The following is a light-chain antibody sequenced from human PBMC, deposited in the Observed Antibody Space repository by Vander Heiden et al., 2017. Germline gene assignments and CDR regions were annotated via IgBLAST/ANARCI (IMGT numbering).Light chain of an antibody. CDR1: QGIGSD. CDR2: AAS. J-gene: IGKJ1*01. Sequence: AIQMTQSPSSLSASVGDRVIITCRASQGIGSDLGWYQQKPGKAPKVLIYAASSLQSGVPSRFSGSGSGTDFTLTISSLQPEDFATYFCLQDYNYTWTFRQGTKVEIK. CDR3: LQDYNYTWT. V-gene: IGKV1-6*01.